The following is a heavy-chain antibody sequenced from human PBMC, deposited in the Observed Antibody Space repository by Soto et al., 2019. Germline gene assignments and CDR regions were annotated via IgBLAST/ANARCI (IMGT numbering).Heavy chain of an antibody. Sequence: PGGSLRLSCAASGFTVSNNYMSWVRQAPGKGLEWVSVIYSGGSTYYADSVKGRFTISRDNSKNTLDLQMNSLRAEDTAVYYCASFNYYDSSGYYRYWGKGTLVTVSS. J-gene: IGHJ4*02. V-gene: IGHV3-66*01. CDR2: IYSGGST. D-gene: IGHD3-22*01. CDR3: ASFNYYDSSGYYRY. CDR1: GFTVSNNY.